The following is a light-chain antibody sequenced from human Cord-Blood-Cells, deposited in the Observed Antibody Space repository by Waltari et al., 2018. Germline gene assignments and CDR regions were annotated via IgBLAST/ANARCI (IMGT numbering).Light chain of an antibody. CDR1: QSVSSY. CDR3: QQRSNWPYT. Sequence: TQSPSSLSASVGDRVTITCRASQSVSSYLAWYQQKPGQAPRLLIYDASNRATGIPARFSGSGSGTDFTLTISSLEPEDFAVYYCQQRSNWPYTFGHGDQAGDQT. J-gene: IGKJ2*01. V-gene: IGKV3-11*01. CDR2: DAS.